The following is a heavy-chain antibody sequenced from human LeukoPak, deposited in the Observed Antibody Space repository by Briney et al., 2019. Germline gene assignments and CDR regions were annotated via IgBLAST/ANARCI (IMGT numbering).Heavy chain of an antibody. Sequence: SETLSLTCTVSGGSISSHYWSWIRQPPGKGLEWIGYIYNSGSTNYNPSLKSRVTISVDTSKNQFSLKVSSVTAADTAVYYCARGGTVRNGMDVWGQGTTVIVSS. D-gene: IGHD1-26*01. CDR2: IYNSGST. CDR3: ARGGTVRNGMDV. J-gene: IGHJ6*02. V-gene: IGHV4-59*11. CDR1: GGSISSHY.